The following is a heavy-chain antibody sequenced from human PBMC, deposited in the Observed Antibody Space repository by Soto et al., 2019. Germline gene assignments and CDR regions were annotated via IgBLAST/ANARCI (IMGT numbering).Heavy chain of an antibody. CDR1: GFTFSDYY. D-gene: IGHD1-26*01. Sequence: PGGSLRLSCAASGFTFSDYYMSWIRQAPGKGLEWVSYISSSGSTIYYADSVKGRFTISRDNAKNSLYLQMNSLRAEDTAVYYCASLSGSYYSHGVVFAYWAQGTLVTVSS. V-gene: IGHV3-11*01. J-gene: IGHJ4*02. CDR2: ISSSGSTI. CDR3: ASLSGSYYSHGVVFAY.